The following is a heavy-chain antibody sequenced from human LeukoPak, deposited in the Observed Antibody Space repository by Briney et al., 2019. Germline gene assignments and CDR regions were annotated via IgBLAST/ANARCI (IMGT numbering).Heavy chain of an antibody. CDR2: IYPGDSDT. D-gene: IGHD1-26*01. Sequence: GESLKISCKGSGCSFTSYWIGWVRQMPGKGLEWMGIIYPGDSDTRYSPSFQGQVTISADKSISTAYLQWSSLKASDTAMYYCARPHSGSYPLGAFDIWGQGTMVTVSS. J-gene: IGHJ3*02. CDR3: ARPHSGSYPLGAFDI. V-gene: IGHV5-51*01. CDR1: GCSFTSYW.